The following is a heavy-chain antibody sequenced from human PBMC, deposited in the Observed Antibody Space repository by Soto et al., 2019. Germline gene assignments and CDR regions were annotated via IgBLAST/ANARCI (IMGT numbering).Heavy chain of an antibody. J-gene: IGHJ6*02. CDR3: ARKEAMGKYYYYYGMDV. CDR2: MNPNSGNT. D-gene: IGHD5-18*01. CDR1: AYPLTSYD. Sequence: SVKVSCKSSAYPLTSYDINLVRQATGQGLEWMGWMNPNSGNTGYAQKFQGRVTMTRNTSISTAYMELSSLRSEDTAVYYCARKEAMGKYYYYYGMDVWGQGTTVTVSS. V-gene: IGHV1-8*01.